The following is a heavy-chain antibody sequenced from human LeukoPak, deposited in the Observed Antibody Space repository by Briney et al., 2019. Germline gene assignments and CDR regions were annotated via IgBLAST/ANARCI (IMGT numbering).Heavy chain of an antibody. Sequence: ASVKVSCKASGGTFSSYAISWVRQAPGQGLEWMGGIIPIFGTANYAQKFQGRVTITADKSTSPAYMELSSLRSEDTAVYYCARGVGQQLVRCAFDIWGQGTMVTVSS. D-gene: IGHD6-13*01. V-gene: IGHV1-69*06. J-gene: IGHJ3*02. CDR2: IIPIFGTA. CDR1: GGTFSSYA. CDR3: ARGVGQQLVRCAFDI.